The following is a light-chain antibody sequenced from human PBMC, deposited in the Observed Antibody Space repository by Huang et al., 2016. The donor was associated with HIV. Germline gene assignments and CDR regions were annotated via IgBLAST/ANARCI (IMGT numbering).Light chain of an antibody. V-gene: IGKV3-11*01. J-gene: IGKJ4*01. CDR1: QNINTH. CDR3: QQRVNGLT. CDR2: DAS. Sequence: EIVLTQSPATLSFFPGQRVSLSCRASQNINTHLAWYQQRPGQPPRLLIYDASSRGPGRAARFSGSGSGTDFTLTISSLESEDFATYYCQQRVNGLTFGGGTKV.